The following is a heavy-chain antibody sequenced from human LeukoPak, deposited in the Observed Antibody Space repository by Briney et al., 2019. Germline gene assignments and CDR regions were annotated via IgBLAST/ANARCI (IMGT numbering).Heavy chain of an antibody. CDR1: GGTFSSYA. CDR2: IIPIFGTA. J-gene: IGHJ4*02. Sequence: GASVKVSCKASGGTFSSYAISWVRQAPGQGLEWMGGIIPIFGTANYAQKFQGRVTITTDESTSTAYMELSSLRSEDTAVYYCAKDGRSHDYGDYGGSFFDYWGQGTLVTVSS. D-gene: IGHD4-17*01. CDR3: AKDGRSHDYGDYGGSFFDY. V-gene: IGHV1-69*05.